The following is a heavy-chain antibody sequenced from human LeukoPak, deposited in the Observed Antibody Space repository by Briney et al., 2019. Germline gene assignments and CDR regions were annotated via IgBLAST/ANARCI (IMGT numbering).Heavy chain of an antibody. Sequence: GSLILSCAASGFTFSSYAMTWVRQAPGKGLEWVSAIGGSGSGGDTYYADSVKGRFTISRDNSKNTLYLQMSSLRAEDTAVYYCAKDKTGSTAYYFDYWGQGTLVTVSS. V-gene: IGHV3-23*01. CDR2: IGGSGSGGDT. CDR1: GFTFSSYA. J-gene: IGHJ4*02. CDR3: AKDKTGSTAYYFDY. D-gene: IGHD3-9*01.